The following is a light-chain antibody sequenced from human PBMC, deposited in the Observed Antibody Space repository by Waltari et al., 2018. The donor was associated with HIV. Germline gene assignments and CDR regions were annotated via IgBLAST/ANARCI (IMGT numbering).Light chain of an antibody. J-gene: IGKJ4*01. V-gene: IGKV1-16*02. CDR3: QQYSAYPLT. Sequence: DVQMTQSPSSLSVSIGDRVIITCRASQDITGFLAWFQHRPGTAPKSLIYGTSTLQSGVPSSKFSGSGSGTEFILTITNLQPEDTGTYYCQQYSAYPLTFGGGT. CDR1: QDITGF. CDR2: GTS.